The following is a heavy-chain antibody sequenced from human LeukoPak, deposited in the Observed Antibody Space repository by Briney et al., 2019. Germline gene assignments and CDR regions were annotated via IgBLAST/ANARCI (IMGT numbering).Heavy chain of an antibody. D-gene: IGHD6-19*01. J-gene: IGHJ4*02. CDR3: ARAPAVAGPFDY. CDR1: DGSISSLYY. Sequence: SETLSLTCSVSDGSISSLYYWSYIRQSAGKGLEWIGRIHASGSTDYNPSLKSRVTMSIDTSKNQFSLKLTSVTAADTAVYYCARAPAVAGPFDYWGQGTLVTVSS. V-gene: IGHV4-4*07. CDR2: IHASGST.